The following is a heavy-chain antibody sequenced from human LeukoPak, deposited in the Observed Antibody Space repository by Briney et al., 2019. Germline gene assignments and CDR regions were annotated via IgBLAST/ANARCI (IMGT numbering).Heavy chain of an antibody. CDR1: GYTFTSYG. V-gene: IGHV1-18*01. Sequence: ASVKVPCKASGYTFTSYGISWVRQAPGQGLEWMGWISAYNGNTNYAQKLQGRVTMTTDTSTSTAYMELRSLRSDDTAVYYCARDLYYYDSGGYSPQDYWGQGTLVTVSS. CDR3: ARDLYYYDSGGYSPQDY. D-gene: IGHD3-22*01. J-gene: IGHJ4*02. CDR2: ISAYNGNT.